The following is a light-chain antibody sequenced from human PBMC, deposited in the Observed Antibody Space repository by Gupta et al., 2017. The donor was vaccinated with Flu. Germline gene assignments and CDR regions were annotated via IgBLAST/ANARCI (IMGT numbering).Light chain of an antibody. V-gene: IGKV2-24*01. Sequence: ISCKSSQSLVHSNGNTYLNWLQQRPGQPPRLLIYQVSNRFSGVPDRFSGSGAGTDFTLKINRVEAEDVGVYYCMQATQSPTFGQGTMVEIK. J-gene: IGKJ1*01. CDR1: QSLVHSNGNTY. CDR2: QVS. CDR3: MQATQSPT.